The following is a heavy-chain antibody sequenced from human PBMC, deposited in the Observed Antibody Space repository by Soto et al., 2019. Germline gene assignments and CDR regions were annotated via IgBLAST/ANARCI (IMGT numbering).Heavy chain of an antibody. D-gene: IGHD1-26*01. CDR1: GGSFSGYY. CDR3: ARGRWELEYFQL. CDR2: INHSGST. V-gene: IGHV4-34*01. Sequence: QVQLQHWGAGLLKPSETLSLTCAVYGGSFSGYYWSWIRQPPGNGLEWIGEINHSGSTNYNPSLKSRVPISVDTSKTQFSLKLSSVSAADKAFYYCARGRWELEYFQLWGQGTLVTVS. J-gene: IGHJ1*01.